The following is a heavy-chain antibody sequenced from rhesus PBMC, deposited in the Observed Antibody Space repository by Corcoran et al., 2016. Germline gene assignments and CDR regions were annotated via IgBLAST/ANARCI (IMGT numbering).Heavy chain of an antibody. J-gene: IGHJ4*01. CDR2: ISCTRGST. D-gene: IGHD1-38*01. V-gene: IGHV4-99*01. CDR3: ARLRGGATPGTPDY. Sequence: QVQLQELGPGLVKPSETLSLTCAVSGYSISIGYYWGWIRQPPGKGLDYIGCISCTRGSTHYNPSLKSRVTFSKDTSKNHFSLTLNSVTAADTAVYYCARLRGGATPGTPDYWGQGVLVTVSS. CDR1: GYSISIGYY.